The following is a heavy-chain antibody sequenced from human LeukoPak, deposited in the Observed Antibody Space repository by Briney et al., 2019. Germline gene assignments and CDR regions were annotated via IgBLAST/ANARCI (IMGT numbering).Heavy chain of an antibody. CDR2: INHSGST. J-gene: IGHJ6*03. Sequence: DPSETLSLTCAVYGVSFSGYYWSWIRQPPGKGPEWIGEINHSGSTNYNPSLKSRVTISGDTSKNQFSLKLSSVPAADPAVYFCSRGGYSQVINDWSRTRLGAYPTKYYYHIDVWGKGTTVTVSS. CDR1: GVSFSGYY. D-gene: IGHD5-18*01. V-gene: IGHV4-34*01. CDR3: SRGGYSQVINDWSRTRLGAYPTKYYYHIDV.